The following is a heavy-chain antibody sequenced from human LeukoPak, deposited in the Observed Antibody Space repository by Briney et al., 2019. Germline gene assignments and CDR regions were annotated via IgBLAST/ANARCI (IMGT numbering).Heavy chain of an antibody. D-gene: IGHD3-16*02. Sequence: PGGSLRLSCAASGFTFSSYSMNWVRQAQGKGLEWVSSISSSSSYIYYADSVKGRFTISRDNAKNSLYLQMNSLRAEDTAVYYCARYAESYYFDYWGQGTLVTVSS. V-gene: IGHV3-21*01. CDR3: ARYAESYYFDY. CDR1: GFTFSSYS. CDR2: ISSSSSYI. J-gene: IGHJ4*02.